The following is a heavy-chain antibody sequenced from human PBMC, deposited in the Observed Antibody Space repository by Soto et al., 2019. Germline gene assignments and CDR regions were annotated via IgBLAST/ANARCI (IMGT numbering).Heavy chain of an antibody. CDR3: ASANLVVPAARWYYYYYGMDV. Sequence: GESLKISCQGCGYSFTSYWIGWVRQMPGKGLERMGIIYPGDADTRYSPSFQGQVTISADKSISTAYLQMNSLRAEDTAVYYCASANLVVPAARWYYYYYGMDVWGQGTTVTVSS. J-gene: IGHJ6*02. V-gene: IGHV5-51*01. CDR2: IYPGDADT. D-gene: IGHD2-2*01. CDR1: GYSFTSYW.